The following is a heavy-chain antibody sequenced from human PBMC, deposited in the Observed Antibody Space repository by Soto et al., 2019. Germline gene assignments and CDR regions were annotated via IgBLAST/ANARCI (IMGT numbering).Heavy chain of an antibody. D-gene: IGHD3-22*01. J-gene: IGHJ4*02. V-gene: IGHV3-23*01. CDR3: ANGGRSSSDYDDTSGYPLDY. CDR2: ISAGGENS. Sequence: EVQLLESGGDLVQPGGSLRLSCAASGFTFRIYAMNWVRQAPGKGLEWVSAISAGGENSYYADSVKGRFTISRDNSKNTVFLQIYSLRAEDTAFYYCANGGRSSSDYDDTSGYPLDYWGQGTMVTVSS. CDR1: GFTFRIYA.